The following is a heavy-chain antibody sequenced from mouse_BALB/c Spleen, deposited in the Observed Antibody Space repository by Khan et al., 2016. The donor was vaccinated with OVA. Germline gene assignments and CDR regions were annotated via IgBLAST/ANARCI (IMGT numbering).Heavy chain of an antibody. CDR2: ISYSGST. J-gene: IGHJ2*01. CDR3: ARTSRIKY. CDR1: GYSITSGYG. Sequence: EVQLQESGPGLVKPSQSLSLTCTVTGYSITSGYGWNWIRQFPGNKLEWMGYISYSGSTNYNPALKSRISITRDASKKQFFLQLKSVTTDDTATSYCARTSRIKYWGQGTTLTVST. D-gene: IGHD3-3*01. V-gene: IGHV3-2*02.